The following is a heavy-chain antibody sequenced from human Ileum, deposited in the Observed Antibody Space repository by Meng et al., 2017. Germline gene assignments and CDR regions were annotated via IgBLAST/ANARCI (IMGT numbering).Heavy chain of an antibody. Sequence: QVRLQQWGAGLLKPSETLSLTCAVYGGSFSGYYWSSVRQSPGKGLEWIAEINHSGSSNYNPSFQSRVTISVDRPRNQFSLKLSSVTAADTGVYYCARPAGYSSDWYKYFQHWGQGTLVTVSS. CDR2: INHSGSS. V-gene: IGHV4-34*02. D-gene: IGHD6-13*01. CDR3: ARPAGYSSDWYKYFQH. CDR1: GGSFSGYY. J-gene: IGHJ1*01.